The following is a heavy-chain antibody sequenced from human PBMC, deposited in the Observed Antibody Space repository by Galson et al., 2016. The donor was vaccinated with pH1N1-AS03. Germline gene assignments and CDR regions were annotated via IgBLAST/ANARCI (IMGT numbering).Heavy chain of an antibody. D-gene: IGHD3-16*02. CDR3: AKTTFGGVIVSGKRSLDY. CDR1: GFTFSNFG. V-gene: IGHV3-30*18. CDR2: ISNSGNDK. Sequence: SLRLSCAASGFTFSNFGMHWVRQSPGKGLEWVAVISNSGNDKYYADSGKGRFTISRDNSKSTVYLQLSSLRAEDTAVYYCAKTTFGGVIVSGKRSLDYWGQGTLVTVSS. J-gene: IGHJ4*02.